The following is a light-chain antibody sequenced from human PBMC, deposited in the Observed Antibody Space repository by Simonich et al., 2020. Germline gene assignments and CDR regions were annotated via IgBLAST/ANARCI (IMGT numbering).Light chain of an antibody. J-gene: IGLJ1*01. CDR3: SSYTSSSTYV. CDR1: SSHVGGYNY. CDR2: DVS. V-gene: IGLV2-11*01. Sequence: QSALTQPRSVSGSPGQSVTIPCTGTSSHVGGYNYVSWYQQHQGKAPKLMIYDVSTRPAGVSNRFSGSKSGNTASLTISGLQAEDEADYYCSSYTSSSTYVFGTGTKVTVL.